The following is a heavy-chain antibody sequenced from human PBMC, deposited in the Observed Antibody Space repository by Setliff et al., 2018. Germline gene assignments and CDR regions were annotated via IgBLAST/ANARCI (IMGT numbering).Heavy chain of an antibody. J-gene: IGHJ6*03. V-gene: IGHV4-34*01. Sequence: GSLRLSCAASGFPFSIYSMHWVRQPPGKGLEWIGEINHSGSTNYNPSLKSQVSISVDTSKNQFSLKLSSVTAADTAVYYCVRMSGFLYMDVWGKGTTVTVSS. CDR3: VRMSGFLYMDV. D-gene: IGHD3-3*01. CDR2: INHSGST. CDR1: GFPFSIYS.